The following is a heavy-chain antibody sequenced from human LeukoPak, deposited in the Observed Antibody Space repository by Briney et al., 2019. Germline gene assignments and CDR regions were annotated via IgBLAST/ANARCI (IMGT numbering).Heavy chain of an antibody. CDR3: SREEQQLVRGYYYYYMDV. Sequence: PSETLSLTCTVSGGSISSHYWSWIRQPPGKGLEWIGYIYYSGSTNYNPSLKSRVTISVDTSKNQFSLKLSSVNAADTAGYYCSREEQQLVRGYYYYYMDVWGKGTTVTVSS. D-gene: IGHD6-13*01. J-gene: IGHJ6*03. CDR1: GGSISSHY. CDR2: IYYSGST. V-gene: IGHV4-59*11.